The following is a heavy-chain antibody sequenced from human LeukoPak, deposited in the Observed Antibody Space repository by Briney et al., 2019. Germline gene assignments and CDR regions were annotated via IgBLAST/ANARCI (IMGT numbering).Heavy chain of an antibody. CDR3: ARILSSAWGELGY. CDR1: GFTFSNAW. CDR2: IKSKTDGGTT. D-gene: IGHD6-19*01. Sequence: GGSLRLSCAASGFTFSNAWMSWVRQAPGKGLEWVGRIKSKTDGGTTDYAAPVKGRFTISRDDSKNTLYLQMSSLRAEDTAVYYCARILSSAWGELGYWGQGNLVTVSS. V-gene: IGHV3-15*01. J-gene: IGHJ4*02.